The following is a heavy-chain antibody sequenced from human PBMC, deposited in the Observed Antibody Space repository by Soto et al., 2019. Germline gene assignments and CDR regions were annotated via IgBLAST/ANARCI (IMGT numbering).Heavy chain of an antibody. V-gene: IGHV1-3*01. D-gene: IGHD2-2*02. CDR2: INAGNGNT. CDR1: GYTFTSYA. Sequence: ASVKVSCKASGYTFTSYAMHWVRQAPGQRLEWMGWINAGNGNTKYAQKFQGRVTMTRDTSISTAYMELSSLRSDDTAVYFCAREPLYGCSNTTCYNNWFDPWGQGTLVTVSS. CDR3: AREPLYGCSNTTCYNNWFDP. J-gene: IGHJ5*02.